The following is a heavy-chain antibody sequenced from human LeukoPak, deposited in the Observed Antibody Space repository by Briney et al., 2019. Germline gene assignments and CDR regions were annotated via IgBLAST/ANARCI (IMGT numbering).Heavy chain of an antibody. CDR1: GYSFTSYW. D-gene: IGHD3-10*01. Sequence: PGESLKISCKGSGYSFTSYWIGWVRQMPGKGLEWMGIIYPGDSDTRYSPSFQGQVTISADKSISTAYLQWSSLKASDTAMYYCARITMVRGVIRKPFDYWGQGTLVTVSS. J-gene: IGHJ4*02. CDR3: ARITMVRGVIRKPFDY. CDR2: IYPGDSDT. V-gene: IGHV5-51*03.